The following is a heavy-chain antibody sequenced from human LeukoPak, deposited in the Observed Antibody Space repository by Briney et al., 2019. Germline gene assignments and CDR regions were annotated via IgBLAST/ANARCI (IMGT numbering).Heavy chain of an antibody. CDR3: ARDDWGVVVPAAPFDY. CDR1: GFTYSSYN. D-gene: IGHD2-2*01. J-gene: IGHJ4*02. Sequence: GGSLRHSCALSGFTYSSYNMNWVRPAVPKGLEWISSISSYSSYIYYADSVKGRFTISRDNAKNSLYLQMNSLRAEDTAVYYCARDDWGVVVPAAPFDYWGQGTLVTVSS. CDR2: ISSYSSYI. V-gene: IGHV3-21*01.